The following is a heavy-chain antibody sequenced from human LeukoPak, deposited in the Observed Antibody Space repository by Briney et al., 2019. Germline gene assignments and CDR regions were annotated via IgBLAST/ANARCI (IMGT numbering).Heavy chain of an antibody. CDR2: VYYSETT. CDR1: GGSISSASHF. D-gene: IGHD3-22*01. CDR3: ARGVRDTIGYYHSDF. V-gene: IGHV4-31*03. J-gene: IGHJ4*02. Sequence: SETLSLTCTVSGGSISSASHFWNWIRQLPGKGLEWIGYVYYSETTAYNVSFKSRVGISVDTSKNQFSLRLSSVTAADTAVYYCARGVRDTIGYYHSDFWGQGTLVTVSS.